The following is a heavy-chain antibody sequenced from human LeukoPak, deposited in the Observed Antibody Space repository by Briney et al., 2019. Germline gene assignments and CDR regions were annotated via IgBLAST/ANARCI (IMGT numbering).Heavy chain of an antibody. CDR3: VEDRSIAAPNNDFFDS. D-gene: IGHD6-6*01. CDR2: ISSNGATT. CDR1: GFTFNRFY. V-gene: IGHV3-64D*06. J-gene: IGHJ4*02. Sequence: GGSLRLSCSASGFTFNRFYLHWVRQAPGKGLEFVSHISSNGATTYYADSVKGRFTISRDNSKNTLYLQMSSLRADDTAVYYCVEDRSIAAPNNDFFDSWGQGALVTVSS.